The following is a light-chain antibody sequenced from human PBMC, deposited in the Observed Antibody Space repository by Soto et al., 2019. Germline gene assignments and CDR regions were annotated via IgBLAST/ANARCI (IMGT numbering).Light chain of an antibody. J-gene: IGKJ4*01. Sequence: EIVLTQSPATLSLSPGERATLSCRASQTVGNSLAWYQQKRGQAPRLLINDASNRATGIPGRFSGSGSGTDFPLTIISLEPEDFAVYYCQQRYDWPITFGGGTKVEI. V-gene: IGKV3-11*01. CDR1: QTVGNS. CDR2: DAS. CDR3: QQRYDWPIT.